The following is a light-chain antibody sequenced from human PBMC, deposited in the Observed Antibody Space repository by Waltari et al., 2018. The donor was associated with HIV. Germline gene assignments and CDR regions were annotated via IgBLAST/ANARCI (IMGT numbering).Light chain of an antibody. CDR1: GSDIGASDF. CDR3: SSFTTSQTYI. V-gene: IGLV2-14*03. Sequence: HSALTQPASVSGSPGQSISISCSGTGSDIGASDFVSWYQQHPVRPPKLIIYDATNRPSDVSARFSASKSGTTASLTITGLQDEDEADYFCSSFTTSQTYIFGSGSRVTVL. J-gene: IGLJ1*01. CDR2: DAT.